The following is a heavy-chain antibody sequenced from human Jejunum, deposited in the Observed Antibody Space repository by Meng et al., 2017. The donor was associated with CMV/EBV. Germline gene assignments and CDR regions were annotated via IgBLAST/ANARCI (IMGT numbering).Heavy chain of an antibody. CDR1: GFTFSTYA. CDR2: IKTDGSST. CDR3: LRGGAGSTYGQFDY. Sequence: SGFTFSTYAMSWVRQAPGKGLVWVSRIKTDGSSTSYADSVKGRFTISRDNAKNTLYLQMNSLRVEDTAVYYCLRGGAGSTYGQFDYWGQGTVVTVSS. J-gene: IGHJ4*02. V-gene: IGHV3-74*01. D-gene: IGHD3-10*01.